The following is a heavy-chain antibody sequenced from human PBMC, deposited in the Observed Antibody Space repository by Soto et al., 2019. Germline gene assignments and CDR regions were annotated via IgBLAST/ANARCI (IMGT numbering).Heavy chain of an antibody. J-gene: IGHJ5*02. CDR3: ARERRYCSSTSCYSWFDP. V-gene: IGHV4-34*01. CDR1: GGSFSGYY. CDR2: INHSGST. Sequence: SETLSLTCAVYGGSFSGYYWSWIRQPPGKGLEWIGEINHSGSTNYNPSLKSRVTISVDTSKNQFSLKLSSVTAADTAVYYCARERRYCSSTSCYSWFDPWGQGTLVTVSS. D-gene: IGHD2-2*02.